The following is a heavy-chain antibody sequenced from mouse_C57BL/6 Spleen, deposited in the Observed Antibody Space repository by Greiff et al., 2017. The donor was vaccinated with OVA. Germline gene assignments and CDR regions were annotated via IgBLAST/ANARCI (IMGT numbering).Heavy chain of an antibody. D-gene: IGHD1-1*01. CDR2: ISYDGSN. Sequence: EVQLQESGPGLVKPSQSLSLTCSVTGYSITSGYYWNWIRQFPGNKLEWMGYISYDGSNNYNPSLKNRISITRDTSKNQFFLKLNSVTTEDTATYYCARTYGSSYGWYFDVWGTGTTVTVSS. V-gene: IGHV3-6*01. CDR3: ARTYGSSYGWYFDV. CDR1: GYSITSGYY. J-gene: IGHJ1*03.